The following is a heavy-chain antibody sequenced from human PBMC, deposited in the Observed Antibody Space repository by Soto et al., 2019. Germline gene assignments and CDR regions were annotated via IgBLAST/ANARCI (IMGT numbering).Heavy chain of an antibody. J-gene: IGHJ4*02. CDR3: ARGGSWYEY. Sequence: QVQLVQSGAEVKKPGASVRVSCETSEYTFIYYIHWVRQSPGQGLEWMGWINPSNGDTNYAPKFQGRVTMTEDRSIRTVSLELSNLRSDDTAVYYCARGGSWYEYWGQGTLVSVSS. V-gene: IGHV1-2*02. CDR2: INPSNGDT. CDR1: EYTFIYY. D-gene: IGHD6-13*01.